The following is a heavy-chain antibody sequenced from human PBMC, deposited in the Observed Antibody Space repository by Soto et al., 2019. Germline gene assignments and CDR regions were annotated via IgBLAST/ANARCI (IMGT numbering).Heavy chain of an antibody. CDR1: GGTFSSYA. CDR3: ARDQSPSPLRYYYYYGMDV. CDR2: IIPIFGTA. V-gene: IGHV1-69*13. Sequence: ASVKVSCKASGGTFSSYAISWVRQAPGQGLEWMGGIIPIFGTANYAQKFQGRVTITADESTSTAYMELSSLRSEDTAVYYCARDQSPSPLRYYYYYGMDVWGQGTTVTVSS. J-gene: IGHJ6*02. D-gene: IGHD3-16*01.